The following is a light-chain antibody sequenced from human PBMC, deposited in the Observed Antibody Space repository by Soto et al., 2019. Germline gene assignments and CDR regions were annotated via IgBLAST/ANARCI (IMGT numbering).Light chain of an antibody. Sequence: EIVLTQSPATLSLSPGERAALSCRASQSVSSHLAWYQQKPGQAPRLLIYDASNRATGIPARFSGSGSGTEFPLIISSLEPEDLAVYYCQQLSNWPLTFGGGTKVEIK. J-gene: IGKJ4*01. V-gene: IGKV3-11*01. CDR1: QSVSSH. CDR2: DAS. CDR3: QQLSNWPLT.